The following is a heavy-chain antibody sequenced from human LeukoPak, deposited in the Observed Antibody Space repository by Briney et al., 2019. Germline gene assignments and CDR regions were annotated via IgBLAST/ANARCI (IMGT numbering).Heavy chain of an antibody. Sequence: GGSLRLSCAASGFTFTSYAMSWIRQAPGKGLEWVSAISGGGENTYYADSVKGRFTISRDNSKNTLYLQMNSLRAGDTATYYCAKPRAMTTGVGRYFDLWGRGTLVTVSS. CDR1: GFTFTSYA. J-gene: IGHJ2*01. CDR2: ISGGGENT. CDR3: AKPRAMTTGVGRYFDL. D-gene: IGHD1-1*01. V-gene: IGHV3-23*01.